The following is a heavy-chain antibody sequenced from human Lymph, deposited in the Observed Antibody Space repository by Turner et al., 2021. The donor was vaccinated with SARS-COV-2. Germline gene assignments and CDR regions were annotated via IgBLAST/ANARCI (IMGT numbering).Heavy chain of an antibody. Sequence: EVQLVASGGGLVQPAGSLRLSCAASGFTFSSCELNWVRQAPGRGLEWFTYISRSSSTIYYDDSVKGRFTISRDNAKNSLYLQMNSLRAEDTAVYYCASDGGGLPFEPDYIDFWGQGTLVTVSS. V-gene: IGHV3-48*03. D-gene: IGHD1-26*01. CDR1: GFTFSSCE. CDR2: ISRSSSTI. J-gene: IGHJ4*02. CDR3: ASDGGGLPFEPDYIDF.